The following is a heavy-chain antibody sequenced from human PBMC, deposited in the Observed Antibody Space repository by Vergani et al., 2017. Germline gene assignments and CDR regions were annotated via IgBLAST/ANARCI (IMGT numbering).Heavy chain of an antibody. J-gene: IGHJ3*02. CDR2: ISYDGSNK. Sequence: QVQLVESGGGVVQPGRSLRLSCAASGFTFSSYGMHWVRQAPGKGLEWVAVISYDGSNKYYADSVKGRFTISRDNSKNTLYLQMNSLRAEDTAVYYCARAGIAVAGRRGHAFDIWGQGTMVTVSS. CDR1: GFTFSSYG. D-gene: IGHD6-19*01. CDR3: ARAGIAVAGRRGHAFDI. V-gene: IGHV3-30*03.